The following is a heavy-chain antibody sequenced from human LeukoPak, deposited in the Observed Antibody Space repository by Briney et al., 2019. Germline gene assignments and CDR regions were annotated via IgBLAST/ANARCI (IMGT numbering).Heavy chain of an antibody. V-gene: IGHV3-21*01. CDR3: ASQTDHYYDSSGYYYVDY. CDR1: GFTFSSYS. Sequence: GRSLRLSCAASGFTFSSYSMNWVRQAPGKGLEWVSSISSSSSYIYYADSVKGRFTISRDNAKNSLYLQMNSLRAEDTAVYYCASQTDHYYDSSGYYYVDYWGQGTLVTVSS. D-gene: IGHD3-22*01. CDR2: ISSSSSYI. J-gene: IGHJ4*02.